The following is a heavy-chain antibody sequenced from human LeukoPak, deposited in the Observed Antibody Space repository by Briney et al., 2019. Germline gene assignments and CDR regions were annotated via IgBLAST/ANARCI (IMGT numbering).Heavy chain of an antibody. CDR1: GLTFSSYA. J-gene: IGHJ4*02. V-gene: IGHV3-23*01. CDR2: ISGSGGST. D-gene: IGHD6-19*01. CDR3: AKGYSSGWKLDYFDY. Sequence: GGSLRLSCAASGLTFSSYAMSWVRQAPGKGLEWVSAISGSGGSTYYADSVKGRFTISRDNFKNTLYLQMNSLRAEDTAVYYCAKGYSSGWKLDYFDYWGQGTLVTVSS.